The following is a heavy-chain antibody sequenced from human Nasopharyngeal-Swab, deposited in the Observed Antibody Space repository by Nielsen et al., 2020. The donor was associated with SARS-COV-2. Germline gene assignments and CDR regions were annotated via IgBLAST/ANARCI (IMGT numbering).Heavy chain of an antibody. CDR3: AGIWFGELGYYYMDV. Sequence: IRQPPGKGLEWIGYIYYSGSTYYNPSLKSRVTISVDTSKNQFSLKLSSVTAADTAVYYCAGIWFGELGYYYMDVWGKGTTVTVSS. CDR2: IYYSGST. J-gene: IGHJ6*03. D-gene: IGHD3-10*01. V-gene: IGHV4-30-4*01.